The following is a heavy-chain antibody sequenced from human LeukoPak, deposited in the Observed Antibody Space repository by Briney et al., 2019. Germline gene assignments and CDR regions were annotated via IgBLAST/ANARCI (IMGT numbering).Heavy chain of an antibody. D-gene: IGHD6-13*01. V-gene: IGHV4-59*08. CDR3: ARVGVDPYRSSWYYFDY. J-gene: IGHJ4*02. CDR2: IYYSGST. CDR1: GGSISSYY. Sequence: PSETLSLTCTVSGGSISSYYWSWIRQPPGKGLEWIGYIYYSGSTNYNPSLESRVTISVDTSKNQFSLKLSSVTAADTAVYCCARVGVDPYRSSWYYFDYWGQGTLVTVSS.